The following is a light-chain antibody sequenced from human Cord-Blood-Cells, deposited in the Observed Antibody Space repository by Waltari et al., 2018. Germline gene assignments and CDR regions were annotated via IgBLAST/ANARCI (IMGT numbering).Light chain of an antibody. Sequence: EIVLTQSPATLSLSPGERATLSCRASPSVSSYLAWYQQKPGQAPRLLIYDASNRATGIPARCSGRGSGTDFTLTISSLEPEDFAVYYCQQRSNWPPYTFGQGTKLAIK. CDR2: DAS. J-gene: IGKJ2*01. CDR3: QQRSNWPPYT. CDR1: PSVSSY. V-gene: IGKV3-11*01.